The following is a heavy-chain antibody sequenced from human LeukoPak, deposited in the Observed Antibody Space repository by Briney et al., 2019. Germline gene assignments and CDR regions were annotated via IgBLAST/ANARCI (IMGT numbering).Heavy chain of an antibody. CDR1: GFSFSTSA. V-gene: IGHV3-48*03. CDR2: ISGSDAAI. Sequence: PGGSLRLSCAASGFSFSTSAMNWVRQAPGKGLEWISYISGSDAAIYYADSVKGRFTISRDNAKNSLYLQMNGLRAEDTAVYYCARGDSLFWGQGTTVTVSS. J-gene: IGHJ6*02. CDR3: ARGDSLF.